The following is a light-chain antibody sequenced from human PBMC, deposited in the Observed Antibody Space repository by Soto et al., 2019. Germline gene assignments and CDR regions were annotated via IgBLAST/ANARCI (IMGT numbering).Light chain of an antibody. V-gene: IGLV1-47*01. Sequence: QSVLTQPPSASGTPGQSLTISCSGSSSNIGSHFVYWYQHLPGTTPKLLIFRDGQRPSGVPARFFGCKSGTSASLAITGLRSEDEADYYCAVWDQSLTGWVFGGGTQLTVL. CDR2: RDG. CDR3: AVWDQSLTGWV. CDR1: SSNIGSHF. J-gene: IGLJ3*02.